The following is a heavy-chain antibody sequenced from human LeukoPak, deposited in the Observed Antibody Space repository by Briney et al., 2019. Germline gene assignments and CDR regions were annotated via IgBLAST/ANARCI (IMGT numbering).Heavy chain of an antibody. D-gene: IGHD2/OR15-2a*01. CDR3: TRDRFSTLDAFDI. CDR1: GGSICSYY. J-gene: IGHJ3*02. CDR2: IYTSGST. Sequence: SETLSLTCTVSGGSICSYYWSWSRQPAGKGLEWIGRIYTSGSTNYNPSLKSRVTMSVDTSKNQFSLKLSSVTAADTAVYYCTRDRFSTLDAFDIWGQGTMVTVSS. V-gene: IGHV4-4*07.